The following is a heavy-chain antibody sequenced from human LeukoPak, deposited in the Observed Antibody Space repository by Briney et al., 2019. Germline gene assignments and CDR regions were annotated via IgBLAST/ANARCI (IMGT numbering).Heavy chain of an antibody. V-gene: IGHV4-59*01. CDR1: GGSISSYY. J-gene: IGHJ5*02. Sequence: SETLSLTCTVSGGSISSYYWSWIRQPPGKGLEWIGYIYYSGSTNYNPSLESRVTISVDTSKNQFSLKLSSVTAADTAVYYCARGTGTYDFWSGYQFNWFDPWGQGTLVTVSS. CDR3: ARGTGTYDFWSGYQFNWFDP. D-gene: IGHD3-3*01. CDR2: IYYSGST.